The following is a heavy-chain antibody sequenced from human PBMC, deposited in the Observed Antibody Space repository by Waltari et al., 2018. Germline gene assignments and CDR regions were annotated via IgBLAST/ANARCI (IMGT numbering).Heavy chain of an antibody. V-gene: IGHV3-53*02. J-gene: IGHJ3*01. Sequence: VLLVETGGGLIQPGGSLRLSCFLSGLSVVANYMTWVRKAPGMARRWVSLLSSAGNTDYAAAVKSRLINSRDRSKNTLYLELNSLIVDDAGVYFCARVIRDDSCGFYGIAGFDLWRPGTKVTVSA. CDR1: GLSVVANY. CDR2: LSSAGNT. D-gene: IGHD3-22*01. CDR3: ARVIRDDSCGFYGIAGFDL.